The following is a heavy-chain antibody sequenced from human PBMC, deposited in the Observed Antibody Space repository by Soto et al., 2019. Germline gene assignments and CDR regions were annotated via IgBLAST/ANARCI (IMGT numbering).Heavy chain of an antibody. CDR2: ISDSSSTI. CDR1: GFTFETYS. Sequence: GGSLRLSCAASGFTFETYSMNWVRQAPGKGLELVSYISDSSSTIYYADSVKGRFTISRDNAKNSLYLQMNSLRAEDTAVYYCATLGGYASFDYWGQGSLVTVSS. V-gene: IGHV3-48*01. CDR3: ATLGGYASFDY. D-gene: IGHD2-8*01. J-gene: IGHJ4*02.